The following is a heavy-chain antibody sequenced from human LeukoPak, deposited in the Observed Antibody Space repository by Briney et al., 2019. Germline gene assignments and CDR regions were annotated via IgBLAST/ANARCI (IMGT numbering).Heavy chain of an antibody. J-gene: IGHJ4*02. V-gene: IGHV3-43*02. Sequence: GGSLRLSCAASEFTFDDYAMHWVRQAPGKGLEWVSLISGGGGSTYYADSLKGRFTISRDNSKNSLYLQMNSLRTEDTALYYCAKVLSYCGGDCYDYYFDYWGQGTLVTVSS. CDR3: AKVLSYCGGDCYDYYFDY. CDR1: EFTFDDYA. CDR2: ISGGGGST. D-gene: IGHD2-21*02.